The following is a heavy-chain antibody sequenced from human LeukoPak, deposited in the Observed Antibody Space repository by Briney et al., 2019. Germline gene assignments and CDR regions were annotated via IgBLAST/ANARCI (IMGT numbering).Heavy chain of an antibody. CDR2: ISGSGGST. Sequence: PGGSLRLSCAASGFTFSSYAMSWVRQAPGKGLEWVSAISGSGGSTYYADSAKGRFTISRDNSKNTLYLQMNSLRAEDTAVYYCAKGGPPDSGSYYNPFDWSQGTLVTVSS. J-gene: IGHJ4*02. D-gene: IGHD3-10*01. V-gene: IGHV3-23*01. CDR3: AKGGPPDSGSYYNPFD. CDR1: GFTFSSYA.